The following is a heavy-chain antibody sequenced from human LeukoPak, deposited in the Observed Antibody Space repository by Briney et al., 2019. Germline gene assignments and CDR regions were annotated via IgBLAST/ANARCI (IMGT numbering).Heavy chain of an antibody. Sequence: EASVKVSCKASGYTFTSYGISWVRQAPGQGLEWMGWISAYNGNTNYAQKLQGRVTMTTDTSTSTAYMELRSLRSDDTAVYYCARGGYNWNYLLWYFDYWGQGTLVTVSS. CDR2: ISAYNGNT. D-gene: IGHD1-7*01. J-gene: IGHJ4*02. CDR3: ARGGYNWNYLLWYFDY. V-gene: IGHV1-18*01. CDR1: GYTFTSYG.